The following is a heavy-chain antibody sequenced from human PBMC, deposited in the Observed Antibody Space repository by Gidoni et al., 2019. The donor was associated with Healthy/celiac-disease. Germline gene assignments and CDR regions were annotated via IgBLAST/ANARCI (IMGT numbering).Heavy chain of an antibody. Sequence: QVQLVQSGAEVKKPGSSVKVSCKASGGTFSSYAISWVRQAPGQGREWMGRIIPILGIANYAQKFQGRVTITADKSTSTAYMELSSLRSEDTAVYYCARGYSSDHPPDYWGQGTLVTVSS. J-gene: IGHJ4*02. V-gene: IGHV1-69*04. CDR2: IIPILGIA. D-gene: IGHD5-18*01. CDR1: GGTFSSYA. CDR3: ARGYSSDHPPDY.